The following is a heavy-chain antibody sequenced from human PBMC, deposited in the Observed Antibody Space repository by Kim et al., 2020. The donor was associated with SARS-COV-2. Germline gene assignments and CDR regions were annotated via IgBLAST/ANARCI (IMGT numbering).Heavy chain of an antibody. D-gene: IGHD3-3*01. Sequence: GRFTISRDNSKNTLYLQMNSLRAEDTAVYYCARDLRAYYDFWSGYCDFVYWGQGTLVTVSS. CDR3: ARDLRAYYDFWSGYCDFVY. J-gene: IGHJ4*02. V-gene: IGHV3-30*07.